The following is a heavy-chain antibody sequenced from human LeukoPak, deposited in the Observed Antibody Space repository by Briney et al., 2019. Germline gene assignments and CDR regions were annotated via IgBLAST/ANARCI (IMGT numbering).Heavy chain of an antibody. D-gene: IGHD3-9*01. CDR3: AKDRRSSDWLIDY. CDR1: GFTFSSYG. V-gene: IGHV3-30*02. J-gene: IGHJ4*02. Sequence: GGSLRLSCAASGFTFSSYGMHWVRQAPGKGLEWVAVIWYDGSNKYYADSVKGRFTISRDNSKNTLYLQMNSLRAEDTAVYYCAKDRRSSDWLIDYWGQGTLVTVSS. CDR2: IWYDGSNK.